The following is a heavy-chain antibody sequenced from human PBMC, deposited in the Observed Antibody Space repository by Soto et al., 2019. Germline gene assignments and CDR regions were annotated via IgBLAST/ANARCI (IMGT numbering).Heavy chain of an antibody. CDR3: AIAAAGSYYYYGMDV. Sequence: GESLKISCKGSGYSFTSYWIGWVRQMPGKGLEWMGIIYPGDSDTRYSPSFQGQVTISADKSISTAYLQWSSLKASDTAMYYCAIAAAGSYYYYGMDVWGQGTTVTVSS. D-gene: IGHD6-13*01. V-gene: IGHV5-51*01. CDR1: GYSFTSYW. CDR2: IYPGDSDT. J-gene: IGHJ6*02.